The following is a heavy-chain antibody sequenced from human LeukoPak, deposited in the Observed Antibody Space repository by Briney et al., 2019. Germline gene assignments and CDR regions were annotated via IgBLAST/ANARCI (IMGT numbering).Heavy chain of an antibody. CDR1: GFIFSSCW. CDR2: IKPDGSKK. Sequence: GGSLRLSCAASGFIFSSCWMSWVRQSPGKGLEWVANIKPDGSKKYYVDSVKGRFTISRDNAKNALYLEMNSLRVGDTAVYYCARERMYSGSGSTYPYYDYWGQGTLVTVSS. V-gene: IGHV3-7*01. D-gene: IGHD3-10*01. J-gene: IGHJ4*02. CDR3: ARERMYSGSGSTYPYYDY.